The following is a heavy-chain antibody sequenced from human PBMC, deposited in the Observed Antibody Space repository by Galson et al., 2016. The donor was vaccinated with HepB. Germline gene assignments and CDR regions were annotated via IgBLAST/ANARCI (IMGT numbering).Heavy chain of an antibody. Sequence: GKGLEWMGMTYPDDSDTRYSPSFQDQVTMSADKSINTAYLQWSSLKASDTAMYYCARLSWDAKRLEYWGQGTLVTVSS. CDR3: ARLSWDAKRLEY. J-gene: IGHJ4*02. V-gene: IGHV5-51*01. CDR2: TYPDDSDT. D-gene: IGHD2-8*01.